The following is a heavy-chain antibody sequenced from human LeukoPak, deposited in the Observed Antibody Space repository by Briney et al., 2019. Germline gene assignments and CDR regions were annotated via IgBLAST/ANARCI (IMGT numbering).Heavy chain of an antibody. V-gene: IGHV3-7*01. CDR3: AREGAPNWNYSKVGYYYYYYYMDV. CDR2: IKQDGTEK. Sequence: PGGSLRLSRAASGFTFTTYWMSWVRQPPGKGLEWVANIKQDGTEKYYVDSVKGRFTISRDNAKNSLYLQMNSLSAEDTAVYYCAREGAPNWNYSKVGYYYYYYYMDVWGKGTTVTVSS. J-gene: IGHJ6*03. D-gene: IGHD1-7*01. CDR1: GFTFTTYW.